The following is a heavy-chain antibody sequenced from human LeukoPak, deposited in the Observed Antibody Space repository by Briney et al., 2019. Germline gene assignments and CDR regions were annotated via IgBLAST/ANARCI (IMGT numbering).Heavy chain of an antibody. CDR1: GGSISSSSYY. CDR2: TYYSGST. D-gene: IGHD6-13*01. V-gene: IGHV4-39*01. Sequence: PSETLSLTCTVSGGSISSSSYYWGWIRQPPGKGLEWIGSTYYSGSTYYNPSLKSRVTISVDTSKNQFSLKLSSVTAADTAVYYCARQSRDSSRTNYYYYMDVWGKGTTVTISS. CDR3: ARQSRDSSRTNYYYYMDV. J-gene: IGHJ6*03.